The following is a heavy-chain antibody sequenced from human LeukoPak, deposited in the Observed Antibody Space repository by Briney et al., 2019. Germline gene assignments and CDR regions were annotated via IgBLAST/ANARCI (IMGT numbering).Heavy chain of an antibody. V-gene: IGHV3-23*01. CDR1: GFTFSSYA. CDR3: AKDRYGSGSLKPYYFDY. CDR2: ISGSGGST. Sequence: PGGSLRLSCAASGFTFSSYAMSWVRQAPGKGLEWVSAISGSGGSTYYADSVKGRFTISRDNSKNTLYLQMNSLRAEDTAVYYCAKDRYGSGSLKPYYFDYWGQGTLVTVSS. J-gene: IGHJ4*02. D-gene: IGHD3-10*01.